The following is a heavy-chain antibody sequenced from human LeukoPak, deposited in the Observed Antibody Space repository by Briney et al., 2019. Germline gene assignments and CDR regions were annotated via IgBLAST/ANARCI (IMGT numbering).Heavy chain of an antibody. V-gene: IGHV1-69*13. CDR2: IIPIFGTA. CDR3: ARGTWPGY. CDR1: GYTFTSYY. D-gene: IGHD2-2*01. J-gene: IGHJ4*02. Sequence: GASVKVSCKASGYTFTSYYMHWVRQAPGQGLEWMGGIIPIFGTANYAQKFQGRVTITADESTSTAYMELSSLRSEDTAVYYCARGTWPGYWGQGTLVTVSS.